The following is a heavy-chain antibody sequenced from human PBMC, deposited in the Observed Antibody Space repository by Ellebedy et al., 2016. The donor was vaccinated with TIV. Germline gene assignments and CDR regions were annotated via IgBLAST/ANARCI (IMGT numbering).Heavy chain of an antibody. CDR1: GFTFSSYA. D-gene: IGHD1-26*01. V-gene: IGHV3-30-3*01. Sequence: GESLKISXAASGFTFSSYAMHWVRQAPGKGLEWVAVISYDGSNKYYADSVKGRFTISRDNSKNTLYLQMNSLRAEDTAVYYCARDPWWELPYYFDYWGQGTLVTVSS. J-gene: IGHJ4*02. CDR2: ISYDGSNK. CDR3: ARDPWWELPYYFDY.